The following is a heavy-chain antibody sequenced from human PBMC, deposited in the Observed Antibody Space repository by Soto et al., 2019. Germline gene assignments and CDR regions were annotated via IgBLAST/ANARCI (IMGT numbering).Heavy chain of an antibody. V-gene: IGHV3-48*01. D-gene: IGHD3-22*01. Sequence: PGGSLRLSCAASGFTFSTYSMNWVRQAPGKGLEWVSYISSSSTTIYYADSVKGRFTISRDNAKNSLYLQMNSLRAEDTAVYYCARDPHYFYDSTGYYDYWGQGTLVTVSS. CDR3: ARDPHYFYDSTGYYDY. J-gene: IGHJ4*02. CDR1: GFTFSTYS. CDR2: ISSSSTTI.